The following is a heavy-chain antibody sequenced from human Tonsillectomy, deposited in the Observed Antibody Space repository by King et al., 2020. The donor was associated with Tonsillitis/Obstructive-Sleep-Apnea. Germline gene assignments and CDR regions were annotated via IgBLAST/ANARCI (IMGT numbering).Heavy chain of an antibody. J-gene: IGHJ4*02. D-gene: IGHD1-26*01. CDR1: GFIFKTYA. V-gene: IGHV3-30*04. Sequence: VQLVESGGGVVQPGRSLRLSCEASGFIFKTYAMHWVRQAPGMGLDWVALISYDGSNKYYADSVKGRFTISRDNSKNTLHLQMNSLRAEDTAMYYCARDIPGSYLHLDYWGQGTLVTVSS. CDR3: ARDIPGSYLHLDY. CDR2: ISYDGSNK.